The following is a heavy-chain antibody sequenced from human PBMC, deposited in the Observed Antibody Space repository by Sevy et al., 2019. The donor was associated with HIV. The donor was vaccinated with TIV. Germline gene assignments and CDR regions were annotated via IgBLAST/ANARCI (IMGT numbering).Heavy chain of an antibody. CDR3: ARDPNQDAFDI. V-gene: IGHV3-30-3*01. Sequence: GGSLRLSCAASGFTFRTYSMYWVRQAPVKGLEWVALISFDGNYTKYADSVKGRLTISRDNSNNRLDLQMGSLRVEDTAVYYCARDPNQDAFDIWGQGTVVTVSS. J-gene: IGHJ3*02. CDR1: GFTFRTYS. D-gene: IGHD2-2*01. CDR2: ISFDGNYT.